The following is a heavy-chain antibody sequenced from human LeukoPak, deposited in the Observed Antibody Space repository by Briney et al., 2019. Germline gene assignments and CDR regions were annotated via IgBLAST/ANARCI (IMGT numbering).Heavy chain of an antibody. D-gene: IGHD6-13*01. V-gene: IGHV3-30*03. J-gene: IGHJ4*02. CDR1: GFTFSTYG. Sequence: GGSLRLSCAASGFTFSTYGMHWVRQAPGKGPEWVAVISYDGSNQYYADSVKGRFTISRDNAKNSLYLQMNSLRAEDTAVYYCAREAAAGPYFDYWGQGTLVTVSS. CDR3: AREAAAGPYFDY. CDR2: ISYDGSNQ.